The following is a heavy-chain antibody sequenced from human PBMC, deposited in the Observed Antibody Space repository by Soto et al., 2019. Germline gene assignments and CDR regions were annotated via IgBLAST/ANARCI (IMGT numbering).Heavy chain of an antibody. V-gene: IGHV3-33*01. Sequence: QVQLVESGGGVVQPGRSLRLSCAASGFTFSSCAMHWVRQTPGKGLEWVAVIWYDGSNENYGDSVRGRFTISRDNSKNTLYLQMNRLRGEDTAVYYCVRDGQEYSGYDLDYWGQGTRVTVSS. CDR2: IWYDGSNE. CDR3: VRDGQEYSGYDLDY. CDR1: GFTFSSCA. D-gene: IGHD5-12*01. J-gene: IGHJ4*02.